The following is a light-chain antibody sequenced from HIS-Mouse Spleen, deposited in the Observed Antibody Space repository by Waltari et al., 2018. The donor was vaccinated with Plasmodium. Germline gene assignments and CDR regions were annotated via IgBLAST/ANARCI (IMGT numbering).Light chain of an antibody. V-gene: IGKV3-11*01. CDR3: QQRSNWPIT. CDR1: QSVSSY. CDR2: DAS. J-gene: IGKJ5*01. Sequence: LSLSPGERATLSCRASQSVSSYLAWYQQKPGQAPRLLIYDASNRATGIPARFSGSGSGTDFTLTISSLEPEDFAVYYCQQRSNWPITFGQGTRLEIK.